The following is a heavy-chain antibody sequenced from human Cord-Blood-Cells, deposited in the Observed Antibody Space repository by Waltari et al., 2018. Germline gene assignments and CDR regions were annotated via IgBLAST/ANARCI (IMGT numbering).Heavy chain of an antibody. V-gene: IGHV1-18*01. CDR3: ARDTLVGYCSGGSCYSNFDY. J-gene: IGHJ4*02. CDR1: GYTFTSYG. CDR2: ISAYNCNT. Sequence: QVQLVQSGAEVKKPGASVKVSCKASGYTFTSYGISWVRQAPGQGLEWMGWISAYNCNTNYAQKLQGRVTMTTDTSTSTAYMELRSLRSDDTAVYYCARDTLVGYCSGGSCYSNFDYWGQGTLVTVSS. D-gene: IGHD2-15*01.